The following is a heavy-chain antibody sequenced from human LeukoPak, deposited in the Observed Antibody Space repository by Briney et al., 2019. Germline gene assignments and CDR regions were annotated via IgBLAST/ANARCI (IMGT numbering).Heavy chain of an antibody. Sequence: GESLKIYSQGSGYSFTSYWIRWVRQMPGKRLEWMGIIYPGDSDTSYSPSFQGQVTISADKSISTAYLQWSSLKASDTAMYYCARRVVVVAATSVGFDYWGQGTLVTVSS. CDR2: IYPGDSDT. J-gene: IGHJ4*02. D-gene: IGHD2-15*01. V-gene: IGHV5-51*01. CDR3: ARRVVVVAATSVGFDY. CDR1: GYSFTSYW.